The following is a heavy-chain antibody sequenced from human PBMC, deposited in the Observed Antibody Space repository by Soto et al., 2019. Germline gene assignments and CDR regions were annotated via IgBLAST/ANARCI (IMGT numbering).Heavy chain of an antibody. CDR1: GFTVSSKY. CDR3: ARVLGVTSYYFDN. CDR2: IYSDGNT. D-gene: IGHD3-3*01. V-gene: IGHV3-53*01. Sequence: PGGSLSLSCTVSGFTVSSKYMSWVRQAPGKGLEWVSLIYSDGNTYYADSVKGRFTISRDNSKNTLYLQMNSLRVEDTAIYYCARVLGVTSYYFDNWGQGNLVTVSS. J-gene: IGHJ4*02.